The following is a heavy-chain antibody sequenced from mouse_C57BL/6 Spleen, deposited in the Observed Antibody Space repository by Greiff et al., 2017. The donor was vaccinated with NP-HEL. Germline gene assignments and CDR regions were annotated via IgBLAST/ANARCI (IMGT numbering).Heavy chain of an antibody. CDR2: IDPSDSYT. V-gene: IGHV1-69*01. D-gene: IGHD2-1*01. CDR3: ARYYYGNYVGYFDY. CDR1: GYTFTSYW. Sequence: QVQLQQPGTELVMPGASVKLSCKASGYTFTSYWMHWVKQRPGQGLEWIGEIDPSDSYTNYNQKFKGKSTLTVDKSSSTAYMQLSSLTSEDSAVYYCARYYYGNYVGYFDYWGQGTTLTVSS. J-gene: IGHJ2*01.